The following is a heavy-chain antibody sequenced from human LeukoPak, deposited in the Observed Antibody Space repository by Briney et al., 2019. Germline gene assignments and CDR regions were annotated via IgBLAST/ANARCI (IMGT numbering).Heavy chain of an antibody. CDR2: IKQDGSEK. CDR1: GFTFSSYW. Sequence: GGSLRLSCAASGFTFSSYWMSWVRQAPGKGLEGVANIKQDGSEKYYVDSVKGRFTISRDNAKNSLYLQMNSLRAEDTAVYYCARVGGPHCFDYWGQGTLVTVYS. D-gene: IGHD2-15*01. CDR3: ARVGGPHCFDY. V-gene: IGHV3-7*01. J-gene: IGHJ4*02.